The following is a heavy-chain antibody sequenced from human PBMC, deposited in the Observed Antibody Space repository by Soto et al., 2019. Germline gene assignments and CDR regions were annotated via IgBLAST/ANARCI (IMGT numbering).Heavy chain of an antibody. CDR3: ASNSYGYICYAY. Sequence: QVQLQESGPGLVKPSQTLSLTCTVSGGSISSGDYYWSWIRQPPGKGLEWIGYIYYSGSTYYNPSLKRRVTISVDTSKNPFSLKLSSVTAADTAVYSCASNSYGYICYAYWGQGTLVTVSS. CDR1: GGSISSGDYY. CDR2: IYYSGST. D-gene: IGHD5-18*01. V-gene: IGHV4-30-4*01. J-gene: IGHJ4*02.